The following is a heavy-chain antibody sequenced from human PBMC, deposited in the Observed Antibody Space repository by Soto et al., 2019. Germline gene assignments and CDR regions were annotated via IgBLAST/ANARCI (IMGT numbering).Heavy chain of an antibody. J-gene: IGHJ4*02. Sequence: QVQLQQWGAGLLKPSETLSLTCAVYGGSFSGYYWSWIRQPPVKGLEWIGEINHSGGTNYNPSLKSRVTISVDTSKNQFSLKLSSVTAADTAVFYCARLRWEQPWVFDYWCQGTLVTVSS. D-gene: IGHD1-26*01. CDR3: ARLRWEQPWVFDY. CDR1: GGSFSGYY. CDR2: INHSGGT. V-gene: IGHV4-34*02.